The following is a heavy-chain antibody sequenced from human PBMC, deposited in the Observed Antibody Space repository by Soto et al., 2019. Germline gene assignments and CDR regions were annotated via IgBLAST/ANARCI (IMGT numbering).Heavy chain of an antibody. J-gene: IGHJ4*02. V-gene: IGHV3-23*01. Sequence: GGSLRLSCAASGFTFSSYAMSWVRQAPGKGLEWVSAIRGSGDRTYYADSVKGRFTISRDTSKNTLSLQMNSLRAEDTALYYCAKSFSSNWYDYFNYWGQGTLVTVSS. D-gene: IGHD6-13*01. CDR1: GFTFSSYA. CDR3: AKSFSSNWYDYFNY. CDR2: IRGSGDRT.